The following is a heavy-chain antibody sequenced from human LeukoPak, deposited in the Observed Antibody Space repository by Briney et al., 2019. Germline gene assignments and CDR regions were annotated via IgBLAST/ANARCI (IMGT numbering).Heavy chain of an antibody. V-gene: IGHV4-34*01. Sequence: GSLRLSCAASGFTFSDYYMSWIRQPPGKGLEWIGEINHSGSTNYNPSLKSRVTISVDTSKNQFSLKLSSVTAADTAVYYCARGYGLRYFDYWGQGTLVTVSS. CDR3: ARGYGLRYFDY. CDR1: GFTFSDYY. CDR2: INHSGST. D-gene: IGHD3-10*01. J-gene: IGHJ4*02.